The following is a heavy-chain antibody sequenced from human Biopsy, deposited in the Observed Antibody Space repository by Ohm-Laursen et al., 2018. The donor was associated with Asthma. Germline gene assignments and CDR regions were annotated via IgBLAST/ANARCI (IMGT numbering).Heavy chain of an antibody. Sequence: SLRLSCSASGFSFGDYYMTWMRQAPGKGLEWVSSISSSGSTTYPAESVKGRFTISRDNSKNTIYLQLNSLRAEDTAVYYCAKDWKSLYVQYFFEYWGQGTLVTVSS. CDR2: ISSSGSTT. CDR1: GFSFGDYY. CDR3: AKDWKSLYVQYFFEY. D-gene: IGHD5/OR15-5a*01. J-gene: IGHJ4*02. V-gene: IGHV3-11*01.